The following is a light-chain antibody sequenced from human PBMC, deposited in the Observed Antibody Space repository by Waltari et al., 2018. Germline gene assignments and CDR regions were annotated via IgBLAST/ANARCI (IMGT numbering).Light chain of an antibody. CDR2: DAS. CDR3: QQYHSVPLT. CDR1: QDIKQS. Sequence: DIHMTQSPSSLSAPVGDRVTITCQASQDIKQSLNWFHQKPGTAPEVLIFDASNSQTGAPSRFSGSGSGTDFTCTISSLQPGDMGTYYCQQYHSVPLTFGGGTTVAIK. J-gene: IGKJ4*01. V-gene: IGKV1-33*01.